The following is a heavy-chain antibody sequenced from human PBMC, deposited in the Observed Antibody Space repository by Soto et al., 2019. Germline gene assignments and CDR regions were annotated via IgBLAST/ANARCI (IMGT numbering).Heavy chain of an antibody. J-gene: IGHJ6*02. CDR3: ERYHPPEYSSSSELGPGMDV. Sequence: SQTLSLTCVISGDSVSSNSAAWNWIRQSPSRGLEWLGRTYYRSKWYNDYAVSLKSRITINPDTSKNQFSLQLNSVTPEDTAVYYCERYHPPEYSSSSELGPGMDVWGQGTTVTVSS. D-gene: IGHD6-6*01. V-gene: IGHV6-1*01. CDR2: TYYRSKWYN. CDR1: GDSVSSNSAA.